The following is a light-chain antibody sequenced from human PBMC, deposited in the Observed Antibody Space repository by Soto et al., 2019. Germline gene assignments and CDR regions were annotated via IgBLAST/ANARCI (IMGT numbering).Light chain of an antibody. J-gene: IGLJ2*01. Sequence: QSAPTQPPSASRSPGQSVPISCTGTSSDVGGYNYVSWYQQHPGKAPKFLIFEVSRRPSGVPDRFSGYKSGTTASLTVSGLQVDDEAEYYCSSYACSNNPVIFGGGTKLTVL. CDR2: EVS. CDR1: SSDVGGYNY. CDR3: SSYACSNNPVI. V-gene: IGLV2-8*01.